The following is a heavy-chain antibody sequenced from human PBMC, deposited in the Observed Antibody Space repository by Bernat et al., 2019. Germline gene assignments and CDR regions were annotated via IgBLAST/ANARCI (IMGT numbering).Heavy chain of an antibody. D-gene: IGHD3-3*01. J-gene: IGHJ6*02. Sequence: AASGFTFSNSWMNWVRQAPGKGLEWVGRIKSKTDGGTTDYAAPVKGRFTISRDDSKNTLYLHMNSLKTEDTAVYYCTTWFYTPYYDVWSGYYTFGFYYYYGMDVWGQGT. V-gene: IGHV3-15*07. CDR1: GFTFSNSW. CDR3: TTWFYTPYYDVWSGYYTFGFYYYYGMDV. CDR2: IKSKTDGGTT.